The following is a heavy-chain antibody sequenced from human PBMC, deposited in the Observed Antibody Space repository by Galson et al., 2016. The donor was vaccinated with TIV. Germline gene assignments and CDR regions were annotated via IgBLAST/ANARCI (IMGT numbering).Heavy chain of an antibody. CDR2: IYPGDSNT. CDR1: GYNFMNYW. Sequence: QSGAEVKKPGESLKISCEASGYNFMNYWIGWVRHMPGKGLEWMGIIYPGDSNTRYSPSFEGQVTISADMSINTAYLQWSSLKASDTAIYYCARHPRTTVVRLCYYFDLWGRGTLITVSS. CDR3: ARHPRTTVVRLCYYFDL. D-gene: IGHD4-23*01. J-gene: IGHJ2*01. V-gene: IGHV5-51*01.